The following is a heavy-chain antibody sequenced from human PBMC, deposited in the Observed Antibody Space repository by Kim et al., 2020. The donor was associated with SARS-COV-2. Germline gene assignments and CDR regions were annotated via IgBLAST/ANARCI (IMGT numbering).Heavy chain of an antibody. CDR2: ISGSGGST. CDR1: GFTFSSYA. J-gene: IGHJ4*02. D-gene: IGHD6-19*01. V-gene: IGHV3-23*01. Sequence: GGSLRLSCAASGFTFSSYAMSWVRQAPGKGLEWVSAISGSGGSTYYADSVKGRFTISRDNSKNTLYLQMNSLRAEDTAVYYCAKTNADVKYSSGPRAKNYFDYWGQGTLVTVSS. CDR3: AKTNADVKYSSGPRAKNYFDY.